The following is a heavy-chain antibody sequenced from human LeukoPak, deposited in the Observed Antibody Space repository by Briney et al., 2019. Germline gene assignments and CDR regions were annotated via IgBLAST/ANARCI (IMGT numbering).Heavy chain of an antibody. CDR1: GGSISSYY. Sequence: SETLSLTCTVSGGSISSYYWSWIRQPAGKGLEWIGRIYTSGSTNYNPSLKSRVTMSVDTSKNQFSLKLSSVTAADTAVHYCARSPTYYYDSSGYYYYFDYWGQGTLVTVSS. D-gene: IGHD3-22*01. J-gene: IGHJ4*02. V-gene: IGHV4-4*07. CDR2: IYTSGST. CDR3: ARSPTYYYDSSGYYYYFDY.